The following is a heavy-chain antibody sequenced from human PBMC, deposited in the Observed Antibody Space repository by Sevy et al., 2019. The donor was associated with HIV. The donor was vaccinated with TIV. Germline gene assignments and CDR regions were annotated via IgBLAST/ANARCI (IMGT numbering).Heavy chain of an antibody. CDR3: ARGRARGYQLPHAPSAWGMDV. D-gene: IGHD2-2*01. J-gene: IGHJ6*02. CDR2: ISSSSSYI. V-gene: IGHV3-21*01. CDR1: GFTFSSYS. Sequence: GGSLRLSCAASGFTFSSYSMNWVRQAPGKGLEWVSSISSSSSYIYIADSVKGRFTISRDNAKNSLYLQMNSLRAEDTAVYYCARGRARGYQLPHAPSAWGMDVWGQGTTVTVSS.